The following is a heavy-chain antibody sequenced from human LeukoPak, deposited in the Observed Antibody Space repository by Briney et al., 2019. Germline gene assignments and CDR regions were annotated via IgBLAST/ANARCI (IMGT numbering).Heavy chain of an antibody. Sequence: ASVKVSCKASGYTFTGYYLHWVRQAPGQGFEWMGWINPNSGDTNYAQKFQNRVTMTRDTSISTAYKELSRLRSDDTAVYYCANNFYVVVPPGGGWGQGTLVTVSS. CDR3: ANNFYVVVPPGGG. CDR2: INPNSGDT. J-gene: IGHJ4*02. V-gene: IGHV1-2*02. CDR1: GYTFTGYY. D-gene: IGHD2-2*01.